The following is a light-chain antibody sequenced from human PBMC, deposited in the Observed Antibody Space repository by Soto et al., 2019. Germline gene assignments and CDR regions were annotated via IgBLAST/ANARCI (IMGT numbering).Light chain of an antibody. CDR1: QDVTTN. V-gene: IGKV3-15*01. J-gene: IGKJ5*01. CDR3: NQRNK. CDR2: RAS. Sequence: EISMTQSPVTLSASPGGGATLSCRAAQDVTTNFAWYQLVRGQPPGLLLYRASTRATGVQARFSGSRSGTDFTLTNSSLEPEDFGVYFCNQRNKFGQGTRLEIK.